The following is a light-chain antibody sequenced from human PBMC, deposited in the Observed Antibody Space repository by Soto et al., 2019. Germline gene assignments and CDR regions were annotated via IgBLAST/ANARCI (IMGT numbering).Light chain of an antibody. CDR3: SSYPSSSTLVV. J-gene: IGLJ2*01. CDR2: DVS. CDR1: SSDVGGYNY. Sequence: QSALTQPASVSGSPGQSITISCTGTSSDVGGYNYVSWYQQHPGKAPKLMIYDVSNRPSGVSNRFSGSKSGNTASLTISGLRAEEVADYYCSSYPSSSTLVVFGGGTKLTVL. V-gene: IGLV2-14*01.